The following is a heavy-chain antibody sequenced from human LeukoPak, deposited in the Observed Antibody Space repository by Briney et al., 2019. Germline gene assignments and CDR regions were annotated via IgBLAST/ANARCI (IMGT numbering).Heavy chain of an antibody. J-gene: IGHJ3*02. CDR2: IYYSGST. Sequence: SETLSLTCTVSGGSISSYYWSWIRQPPGKGLEWIGYIYYSGSTNYNPSLKSRVTISVDTSKNQFSLKLSSVTAADTAVYYCARDEQQLYAFDIWGQGTMVTVSS. CDR3: ARDEQQLYAFDI. D-gene: IGHD6-13*01. CDR1: GGSISSYY. V-gene: IGHV4-59*01.